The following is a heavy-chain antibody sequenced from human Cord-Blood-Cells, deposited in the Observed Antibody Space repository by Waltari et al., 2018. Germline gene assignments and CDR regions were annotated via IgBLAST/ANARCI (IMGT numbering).Heavy chain of an antibody. V-gene: IGHV3-30-3*01. CDR2: ISYDGSNK. CDR3: ARDRGSAYYDFWSGLFDI. Sequence: QVQLVESGGGVVQPGRSLRLSCAASGFTFSSYAMHWVRQAPGKGLEWVAVISYDGSNKYYANSVKGRFTISRDNSKNTLYLQMNSLRAEDTAVYYCARDRGSAYYDFWSGLFDIWGQGTMVTVSS. CDR1: GFTFSSYA. D-gene: IGHD3-3*01. J-gene: IGHJ3*02.